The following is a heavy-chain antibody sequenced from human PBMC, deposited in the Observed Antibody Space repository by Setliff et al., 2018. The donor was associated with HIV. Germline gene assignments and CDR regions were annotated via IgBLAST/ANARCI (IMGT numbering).Heavy chain of an antibody. Sequence: SETLSLTCNVSGGSISSHYWSWIRQPPGKGLEWIGYIYYSGSTYYNPSLKSRVTISVDTSKNQFSLNLSSVTAADTAVYYCARVTYYYDSSSPLYYFDYWGQGTLVTVSS. CDR3: ARVTYYYDSSSPLYYFDY. J-gene: IGHJ4*02. CDR1: GGSISSHY. CDR2: IYYSGST. V-gene: IGHV4-59*11. D-gene: IGHD3-22*01.